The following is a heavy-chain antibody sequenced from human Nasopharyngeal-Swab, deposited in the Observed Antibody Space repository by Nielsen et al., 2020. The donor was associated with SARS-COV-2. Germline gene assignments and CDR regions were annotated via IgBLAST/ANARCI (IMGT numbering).Heavy chain of an antibody. CDR2: IYYSGST. CDR3: ARRPNCSSTSCSYYYYYMDV. J-gene: IGHJ6*03. V-gene: IGHV4-39*01. Sequence: WMRQSPGKGLEWLGSIYYSGSTYYNPSLKRRVTISVDTSKNQFSLKLSSVTAADTAVYYCARRPNCSSTSCSYYYYYMDVWGKGTTVTVSS. D-gene: IGHD2-2*01.